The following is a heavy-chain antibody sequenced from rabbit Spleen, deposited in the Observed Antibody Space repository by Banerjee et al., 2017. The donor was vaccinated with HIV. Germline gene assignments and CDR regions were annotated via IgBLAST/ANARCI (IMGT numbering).Heavy chain of an antibody. V-gene: IGHV1S40*01. D-gene: IGHD8-1*01. CDR1: GFDFTSTYY. J-gene: IGHJ4*01. CDR2: IDTSSGST. Sequence: QSLEESGGGLVKPGGTLTLTCKASGFDFTSTYYMSWVRQAPGKGLELIACIDTSSGSTDYASWVNGRFTISNTSSTTVTLQMTSLTAADTATYFCARADYTYGDAGGSYFNLWGPGTLVTVS. CDR3: ARADYTYGDAGGSYFNL.